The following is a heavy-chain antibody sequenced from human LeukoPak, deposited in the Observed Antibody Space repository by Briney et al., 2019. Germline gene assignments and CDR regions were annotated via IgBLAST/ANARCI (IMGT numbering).Heavy chain of an antibody. CDR2: ISSSGSTI. CDR1: GFTFSDYY. V-gene: IGHV3-11*01. CDR3: ASARPSGYYRLFDY. D-gene: IGHD3-3*01. J-gene: IGHJ4*02. Sequence: GGSLRLSCAASGFTFSDYYMSWIRQAPGKGLEWVSYISSSGSTIYYADPVKGRFTISRDNAKNSLYLQMNSLRAEDTAVYYCASARPSGYYRLFDYWGQGTLVTVSS.